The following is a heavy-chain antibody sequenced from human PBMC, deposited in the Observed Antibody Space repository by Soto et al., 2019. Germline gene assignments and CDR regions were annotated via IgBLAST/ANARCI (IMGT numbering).Heavy chain of an antibody. V-gene: IGHV1-8*02. D-gene: IGHD1-20*01. CDR1: GYTFTGYY. Sequence: ASVKVSCKASGYTFTGYYMHWVRQAPGQGLEWMGWMNPNSGNTGYAQKFQGRVTMTRNTSISTAYMELSSLRSEDTAVYYCARGDNWNYYYYYGMDVWGQGTTVTVSS. J-gene: IGHJ6*02. CDR3: ARGDNWNYYYYYGMDV. CDR2: MNPNSGNT.